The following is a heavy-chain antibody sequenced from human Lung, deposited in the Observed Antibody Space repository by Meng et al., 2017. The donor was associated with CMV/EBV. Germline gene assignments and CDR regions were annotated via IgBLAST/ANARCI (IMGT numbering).Heavy chain of an antibody. CDR1: GYTFTGYY. V-gene: IGHV1-2*02. CDR3: VRSRSGSYSLYFYGLDV. Sequence: SXXVSXXASGYTFTGYYIHWVRQAPGQGLEWMGWINPHSGDTKYAQSFQGRVSVTRDTSVSIAYMELSSLRSDDAAVYYCVRSRSGSYSLYFYGLDVWGQGXTVTVSS. D-gene: IGHD3-10*01. J-gene: IGHJ6*02. CDR2: INPHSGDT.